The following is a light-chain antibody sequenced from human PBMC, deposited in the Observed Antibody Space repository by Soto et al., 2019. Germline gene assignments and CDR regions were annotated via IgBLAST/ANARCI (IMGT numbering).Light chain of an antibody. J-gene: IGKJ4*01. V-gene: IGKV3-20*01. CDR3: QQYSSSPGT. CDR1: GSVNSYY. Sequence: EIVLTQSPGTLSLSPGERATLSCRAAGSVNSYYLAWYQQKPGQAPRLLIYGTSTRATGIPDRFSGSGSGTEFPPNIRRLEAEDFAMFYCQQYSSSPGTFGGGAMVEIK. CDR2: GTS.